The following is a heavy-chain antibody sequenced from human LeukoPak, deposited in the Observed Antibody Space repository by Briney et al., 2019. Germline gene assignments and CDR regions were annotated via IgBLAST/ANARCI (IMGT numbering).Heavy chain of an antibody. V-gene: IGHV1-2*02. CDR2: INPNDGTT. CDR3: ARTSDYYNYYFDY. Sequence: ASVKVSCKASGYRFTDYYGHWWRQASGQGLEWMAWINPNDGTTNYLQRFQGRVTMTTDTSISTAYMELSHMRSDDTVVYYCARTSDYYNYYFDYWGQGTPVTVSS. J-gene: IGHJ4*02. D-gene: IGHD4-11*01. CDR1: GYRFTDYY.